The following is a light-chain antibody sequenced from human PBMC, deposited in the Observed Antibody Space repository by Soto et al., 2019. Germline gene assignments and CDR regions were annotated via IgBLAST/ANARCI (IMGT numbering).Light chain of an antibody. CDR1: QGIRSD. J-gene: IGKJ2*01. CDR2: GAS. Sequence: AIQMTQSPSSLSASVGDRVTITCRASQGIRSDLGWYQQKPGKAPKFLIYGASSFQSSVPSRFSGSGSGTDFTLTISSLQAEDFATYSCLQDYNYPYTFGQGTKLEVK. V-gene: IGKV1-6*01. CDR3: LQDYNYPYT.